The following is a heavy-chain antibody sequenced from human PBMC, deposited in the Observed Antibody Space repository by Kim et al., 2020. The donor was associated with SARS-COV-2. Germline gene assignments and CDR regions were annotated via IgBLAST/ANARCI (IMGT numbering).Heavy chain of an antibody. J-gene: IGHJ3*02. D-gene: IGHD3-10*01. Sequence: GGSLRLSCAASGFTFSSYAMSWVRQAPGKGLEWVSVICSSGSRYYADSAEGGFTTFTNNNENTPLLLKINLRTEDTAAYYFSSGVGEFAFVIWGQGA. CDR1: GFTFSSYA. CDR3: SSGVGEFAFVI. V-gene: IGHV3-66*01. CDR2: ICSSGSR.